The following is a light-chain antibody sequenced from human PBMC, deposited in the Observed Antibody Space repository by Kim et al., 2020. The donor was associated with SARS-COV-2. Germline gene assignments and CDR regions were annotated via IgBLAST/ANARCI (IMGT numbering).Light chain of an antibody. V-gene: IGLV8-61*01. J-gene: IGLJ3*02. CDR2: NTN. Sequence: QTVVTQEPSFSVSPGGTVTLTCGLSSGSVSSSYYPSWYQQTPGQAPRTLIYNTNTRSSGVPDRFSGSILGNKAALTITGAQADDECDYYCMMYISGGTWVFGGGTKLTVL. CDR1: SGSVSSSYY. CDR3: MMYISGGTWV.